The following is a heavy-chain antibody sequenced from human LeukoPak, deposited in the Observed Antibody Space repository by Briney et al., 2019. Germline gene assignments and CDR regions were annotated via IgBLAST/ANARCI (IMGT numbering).Heavy chain of an antibody. Sequence: GGSLRLSCAASGFTFNTYSMNWVRQAPGKGLEWVSFISSSSSYIYYSDSVKGRFTISRDNAMNSPYLQMNSLRAEDTAVYYCAREIPVTPVCFDYWGQGTLVTVSS. CDR2: ISSSSSYI. CDR1: GFTFNTYS. D-gene: IGHD2-21*01. CDR3: AREIPVTPVCFDY. V-gene: IGHV3-21*01. J-gene: IGHJ4*02.